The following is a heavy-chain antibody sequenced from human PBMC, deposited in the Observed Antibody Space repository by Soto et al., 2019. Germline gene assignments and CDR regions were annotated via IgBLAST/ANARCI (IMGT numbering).Heavy chain of an antibody. D-gene: IGHD4-17*01. Sequence: QVQLVQSGAEVKKSGASVKVSCKASGYTFTSHDINWVRQATGQGLEWMGWMNPNSDNTGYAQKFQGRVTMTRNTSISTAYMELSSLRSEDTAVYYCARWDYGDYARFDYWGQGTLVTVSS. CDR3: ARWDYGDYARFDY. CDR2: MNPNSDNT. J-gene: IGHJ4*02. CDR1: GYTFTSHD. V-gene: IGHV1-8*01.